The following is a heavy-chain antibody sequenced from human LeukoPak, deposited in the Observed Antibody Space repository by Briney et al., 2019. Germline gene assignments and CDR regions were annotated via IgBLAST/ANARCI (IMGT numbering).Heavy chain of an antibody. CDR2: INPNNGDT. J-gene: IGHJ3*02. Sequence: ASVKVSCTASGYSFTAYFLHWMRLAPGQGLEWVGRINPNNGDTSYAQKFQGRVTMARDTSISTAYMELNSLTSDDTAVYYCARTMAAVGTDAFDIWGQGTLVTVSP. CDR3: ARTMAAVGTDAFDI. V-gene: IGHV1-2*06. CDR1: GYSFTAYF. D-gene: IGHD6-13*01.